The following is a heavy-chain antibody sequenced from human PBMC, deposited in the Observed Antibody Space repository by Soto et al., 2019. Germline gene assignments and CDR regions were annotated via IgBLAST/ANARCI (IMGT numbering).Heavy chain of an antibody. V-gene: IGHV3-30*18. CDR2: ISYDGSNK. Sequence: LRLSCAASGFTFSSYGMHWVRQAPGKGLEWVAVISYDGSNKYYADSVKGRFTISRDNSKNTLYLQMNSLRAEDTAVYYCAKRRSRCSTPSCRGGLDYCCPRTLGTRS. CDR3: AKRRSRCSTPSCRGGLDY. CDR1: GFTFSSYG. J-gene: IGHJ4*02. D-gene: IGHD2-2*01.